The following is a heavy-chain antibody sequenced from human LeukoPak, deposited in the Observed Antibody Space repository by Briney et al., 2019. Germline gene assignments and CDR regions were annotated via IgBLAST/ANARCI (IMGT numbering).Heavy chain of an antibody. CDR1: GYTFTGYY. D-gene: IGHD3-10*01. J-gene: IGHJ5*02. CDR3: ARGRFGEWDNWFDP. V-gene: IGHV1-2*02. CDR2: INTNSGAT. Sequence: ASVKVSCKASGYTFTGYYIHWVRQAPGQGLEWMAWINTNSGATNYAQRFQGRVTMTRDTSNSTAYMELSRLASDDAAVYFCARGRFGEWDNWFDPWGQGTLVTASS.